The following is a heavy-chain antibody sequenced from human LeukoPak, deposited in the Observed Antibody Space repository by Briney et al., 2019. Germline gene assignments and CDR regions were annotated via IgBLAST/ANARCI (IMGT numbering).Heavy chain of an antibody. CDR2: MNPNSGNT. Sequence: ASVKVSCKASGYTFTSYDINWVRQATGQGLEWMGWMNPNSGNTGYAQKFQGRVTMPTNTSISTAYMELSSLRSEDTAVYYCARREYGSGSYHLVYWGQGTLVTVSS. CDR1: GYTFTSYD. D-gene: IGHD3-10*01. CDR3: ARREYGSGSYHLVY. V-gene: IGHV1-8*01. J-gene: IGHJ4*02.